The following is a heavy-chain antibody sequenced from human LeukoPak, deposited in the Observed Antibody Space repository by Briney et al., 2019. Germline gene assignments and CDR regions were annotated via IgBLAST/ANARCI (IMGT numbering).Heavy chain of an antibody. J-gene: IGHJ4*02. Sequence: ASVKVSCKASGGTFSSCAISWVRQAPGQGLEWMGGIIPIFGTANYAQKFQGRVTITADESTSTAYMELSSLRSEDTAVYYCARVYSYGYYFDYWGQGTLVTVSS. V-gene: IGHV1-69*13. CDR1: GGTFSSCA. D-gene: IGHD5-18*01. CDR2: IIPIFGTA. CDR3: ARVYSYGYYFDY.